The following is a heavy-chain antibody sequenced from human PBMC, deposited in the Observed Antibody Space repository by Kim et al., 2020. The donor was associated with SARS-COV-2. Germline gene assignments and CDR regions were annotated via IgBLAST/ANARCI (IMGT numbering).Heavy chain of an antibody. Sequence: LQGRVTMTTDTSTSTAYMELRSLRSDDTAVYYCARLAPEGGSGIGWFDPWGQGTLVTVSS. D-gene: IGHD3-10*01. J-gene: IGHJ5*02. V-gene: IGHV1-18*01. CDR3: ARLAPEGGSGIGWFDP.